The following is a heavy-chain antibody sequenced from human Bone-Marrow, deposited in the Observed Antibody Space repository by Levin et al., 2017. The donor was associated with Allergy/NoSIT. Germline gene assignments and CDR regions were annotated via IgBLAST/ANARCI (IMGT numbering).Heavy chain of an antibody. CDR1: GILFSSYD. Sequence: GESLKISWAASGILFSSYDMNWVRQAPGKGLEWVSSISAGGNYIYYADSVKGRFTISRDNAKNSLFLQMNSLRAEDTAVYYCASWAMYHYDRSAFDYFYYAMAVWGQGTPVTVSS. J-gene: IGHJ6*02. CDR3: ASWAMYHYDRSAFDYFYYAMAV. CDR2: ISAGGNYI. V-gene: IGHV3-21*01. D-gene: IGHD3-22*01.